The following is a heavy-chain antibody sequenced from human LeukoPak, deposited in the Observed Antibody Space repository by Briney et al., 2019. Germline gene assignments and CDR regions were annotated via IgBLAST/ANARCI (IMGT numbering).Heavy chain of an antibody. CDR1: GFTFGSYG. CDR2: IRYDVSNK. Sequence: PGGSLRLSCAASGFTFGSYGMRWVRQAPGKGLEWVAFIRYDVSNKYYADSVKGRLTLSTATSKNTMYLQIIRQIAEDTAVYYCAKDGGDNYSWGQGTLVTVSS. J-gene: IGHJ4*02. D-gene: IGHD4-17*01. CDR3: AKDGGDNYS. V-gene: IGHV3-30*02.